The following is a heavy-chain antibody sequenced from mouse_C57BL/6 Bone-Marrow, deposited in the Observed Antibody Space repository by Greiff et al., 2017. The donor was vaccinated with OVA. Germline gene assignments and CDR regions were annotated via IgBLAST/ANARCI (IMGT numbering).Heavy chain of an antibody. CDR1: GFTFSSYG. CDR2: ISSGGSYT. CDR3: ARTPYYYGSPY. Sequence: EVQVVESGGDLVKPGGSLKLSCAASGFTFSSYGMSWVRQTPDKRLEWVATISSGGSYTYYPDSVKGRFTISRDNAKNTLYLQMSSLKSEDTAMYYCARTPYYYGSPYWGQGTLVTVSA. J-gene: IGHJ3*01. D-gene: IGHD1-2*01. V-gene: IGHV5-6*01.